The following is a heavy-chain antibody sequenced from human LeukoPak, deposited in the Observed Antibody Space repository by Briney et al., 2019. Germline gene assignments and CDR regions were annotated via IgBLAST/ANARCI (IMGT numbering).Heavy chain of an antibody. D-gene: IGHD3-22*01. J-gene: IGHJ5*02. CDR3: AGGSGEDRSGYYYSQGGWFDP. CDR1: GGSISSYY. V-gene: IGHV4-59*13. CDR2: TYYSGST. Sequence: PSGTLSLTCTVSGGSISSYYWSWIREPPGKGVGWVGYTYYSGSTKYNPSLKSRVTISVDTSKNQFSLKLSSVTAADTAVYYCAGGSGEDRSGYYYSQGGWFDPWGQGALVTVS.